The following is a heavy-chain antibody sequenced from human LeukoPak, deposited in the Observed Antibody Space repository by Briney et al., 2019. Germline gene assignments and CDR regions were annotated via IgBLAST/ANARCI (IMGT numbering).Heavy chain of an antibody. CDR3: ARKIAVAGTAFGD. J-gene: IGHJ4*02. Sequence: GGSLRLSCAASGFTFSSYWMSWVRQAPGKGLEWVANIKQDGSEKYYVDSVKGRFTISRDNAKNSLYLQMNSLRAEDTAVYYCARKIAVAGTAFGDWGQGTLVTVSS. V-gene: IGHV3-7*01. D-gene: IGHD6-19*01. CDR2: IKQDGSEK. CDR1: GFTFSSYW.